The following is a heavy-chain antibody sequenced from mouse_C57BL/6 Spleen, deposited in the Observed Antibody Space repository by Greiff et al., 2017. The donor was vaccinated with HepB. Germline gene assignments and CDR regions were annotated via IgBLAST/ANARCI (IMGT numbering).Heavy chain of an antibody. CDR3: ANEVLRSHWYFDV. V-gene: IGHV5-6*02. J-gene: IGHJ1*03. Sequence: DVKLVESGGDLVKPGGSLKLSCAASGFTFSSYGMSWVRQTPEKRLEWVATISSGGSYTYYPASVKGRVTISRDNAKNNLYLQMSSLKSEDTTRYYCANEVLRSHWYFDVWGTGTTVTVSS. D-gene: IGHD1-1*01. CDR1: GFTFSSYG. CDR2: ISSGGSYT.